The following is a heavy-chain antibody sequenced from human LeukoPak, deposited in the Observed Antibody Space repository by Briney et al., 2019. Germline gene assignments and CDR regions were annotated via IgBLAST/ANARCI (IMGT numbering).Heavy chain of an antibody. CDR3: ARGIVVVPAAPDY. D-gene: IGHD2-2*01. CDR1: VFTFSSYA. CDR2: ISYDGSNK. J-gene: IGHJ4*02. Sequence: PGRSLRLSCAASVFTFSSYAMHWVRQAPGKGLEWVAVISYDGSNKYYADSVKGRFTISRDNSKNTLYLQMNSLRAEDTAVYYCARGIVVVPAAPDYWGQGTLVTVSS. V-gene: IGHV3-30-3*01.